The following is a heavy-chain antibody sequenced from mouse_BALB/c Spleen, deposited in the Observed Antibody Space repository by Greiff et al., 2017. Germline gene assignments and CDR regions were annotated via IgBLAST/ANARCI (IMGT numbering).Heavy chain of an antibody. J-gene: IGHJ3*01. CDR3: ARHETTGWFAY. CDR1: GFTFSSYG. D-gene: IGHD1-1*01. CDR2: ISSCGSYT. Sequence: EVQGVESGGDLVKPGGSLKLSCAASGFTFSSYGMSWVRQTPDKRLEWVATISSCGSYTYYPDSVKGRFTISRDNAKNTLYLQMSSLKSEDTAMYYCARHETTGWFAYWGQGTLVTVSA. V-gene: IGHV5-6*01.